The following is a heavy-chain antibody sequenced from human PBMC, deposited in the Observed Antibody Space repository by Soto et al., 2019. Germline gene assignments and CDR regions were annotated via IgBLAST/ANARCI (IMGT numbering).Heavy chain of an antibody. D-gene: IGHD6-13*01. CDR2: ISGSGGST. CDR1: GFRFSSYD. J-gene: IGHJ4*02. Sequence: SCAAFGFRFSSYDMSWVRQAPGKGLEWVSAISGSGGSTYYADSVKGRFTISRDNSKNTLYLQMNSLRAEDTAVYYCAKETPIAAAGRGSYWGQGTLVTVS. V-gene: IGHV3-23*01. CDR3: AKETPIAAAGRGSY.